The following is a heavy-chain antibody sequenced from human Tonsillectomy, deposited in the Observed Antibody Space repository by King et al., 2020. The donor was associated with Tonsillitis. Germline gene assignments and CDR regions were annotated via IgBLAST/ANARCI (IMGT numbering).Heavy chain of an antibody. J-gene: IGHJ2*01. CDR1: GFTFSNYW. CDR2: IKQDGSEK. CDR3: ARGGLDMATISGVWYFDL. Sequence: VQLVESGGGLVQPGGSLRLSCAASGFTFSNYWMSWVRQAPGKGLEWVANIKQDGSEKYYVDSVTGRFTISRDNAKNSLYLQMDSLRAEDTAMYYCARGGLDMATISGVWYFDLWGRGTRVSVSS. D-gene: IGHD5-24*01. V-gene: IGHV3-7*01.